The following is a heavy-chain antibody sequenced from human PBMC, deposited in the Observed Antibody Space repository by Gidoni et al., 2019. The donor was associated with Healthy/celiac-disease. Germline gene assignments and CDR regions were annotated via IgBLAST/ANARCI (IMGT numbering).Heavy chain of an antibody. CDR1: GFTFSGYA. Sequence: EVQLLESGGGLVQPGGSLRLSCAASGFTFSGYAMSWVRQAPGKGLGWVSAISGSGGSTYYADSVKGRFTISRDNSKNTLYLQMNSLRAEDTAVYYCAKASHRGTVPAAIDYWGQGTLVTVSS. J-gene: IGHJ4*02. CDR3: AKASHRGTVPAAIDY. D-gene: IGHD2-2*01. CDR2: ISGSGGST. V-gene: IGHV3-23*01.